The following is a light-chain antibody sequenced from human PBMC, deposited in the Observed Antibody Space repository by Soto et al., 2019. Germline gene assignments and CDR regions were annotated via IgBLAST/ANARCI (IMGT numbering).Light chain of an antibody. V-gene: IGLV2-8*01. J-gene: IGLJ2*01. CDR1: SSDVGGYTY. CDR3: STYEGSL. Sequence: QSALTQPPSASGSPGQSVTISCTGTSSDVGGYTYVSWYQQHPGKAPKLMIYEVSKRPSGVPDRFSGSKSGNTASLTVSGLQAEDEADYYCSTYEGSLFGGGTKVTVL. CDR2: EVS.